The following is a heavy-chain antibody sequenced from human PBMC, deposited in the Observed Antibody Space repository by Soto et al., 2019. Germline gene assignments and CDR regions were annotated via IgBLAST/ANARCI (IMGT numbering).Heavy chain of an antibody. V-gene: IGHV4-59*01. CDR1: GGSISSYY. CDR2: IYYTGSTT. J-gene: IGHJ4*02. D-gene: IGHD6-19*01. CDR3: ARVADGWEAYYFDY. Sequence: SETLSLTCTVSGGSISSYYWSWIRQPPGKGLEWIGYIYYTGSTTKYNPSLKSRVTISVDTSKNQFSLKLSSVTAADTAVYYCARVADGWEAYYFDYWGQGTLDTVSS.